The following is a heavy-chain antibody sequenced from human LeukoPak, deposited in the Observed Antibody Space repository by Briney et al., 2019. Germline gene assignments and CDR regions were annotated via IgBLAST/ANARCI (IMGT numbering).Heavy chain of an antibody. J-gene: IGHJ3*02. D-gene: IGHD3-22*01. CDR3: AKDKTMIVADAFDI. V-gene: IGHV3-53*05. Sequence: GGSLRLSCAASGFTVSSNYMSWFRQAPGKGLEWVSVIYSDGTTHYADSVKGRFTISRDNAKNSLYLQMNSLRAEDTALYYCAKDKTMIVADAFDIWGQGAMVTVSS. CDR2: IYSDGTT. CDR1: GFTVSSNY.